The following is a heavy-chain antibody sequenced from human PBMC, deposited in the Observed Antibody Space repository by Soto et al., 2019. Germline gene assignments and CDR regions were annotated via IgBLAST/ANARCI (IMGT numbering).Heavy chain of an antibody. CDR2: INPSGGST. D-gene: IGHD2-15*01. J-gene: IGHJ6*02. Sequence: ASVKVSCKASGYTFTYYYMHWVRQAPGQGLEWMGIINPSGGSTNYAQRFQGRVTMTRDTSTSTVYMELSSLRSEDTALYYCAKDGGYCIGGRCPPGRYYGMEVRGQGTTVTVSS. CDR1: GYTFTYYY. V-gene: IGHV1-46*01. CDR3: AKDGGYCIGGRCPPGRYYGMEV.